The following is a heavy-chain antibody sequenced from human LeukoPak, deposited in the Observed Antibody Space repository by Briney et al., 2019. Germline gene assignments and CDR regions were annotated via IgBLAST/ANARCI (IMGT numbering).Heavy chain of an antibody. CDR1: GFTFSGYS. Sequence: GGSLRLSCAASGFTFSGYSMNWARQAPGKGLEWVSSISSSSSYIYYADSVKGRFTISRDNAKNSLYLQMNSLRAEDTAVYYCARVGYCSGGSCWDLDYWGQGTLVTVSS. V-gene: IGHV3-21*01. CDR2: ISSSSSYI. D-gene: IGHD2-15*01. J-gene: IGHJ4*02. CDR3: ARVGYCSGGSCWDLDY.